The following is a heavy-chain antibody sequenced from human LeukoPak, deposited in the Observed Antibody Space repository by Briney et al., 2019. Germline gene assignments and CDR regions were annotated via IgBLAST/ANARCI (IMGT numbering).Heavy chain of an antibody. CDR2: ISYDGSNK. J-gene: IGHJ4*02. CDR3: TTTMVRGVIITFGFDY. CDR1: GFTFSSYA. D-gene: IGHD3-10*01. V-gene: IGHV3-30*04. Sequence: GGSLRLSCAASGFTFSSYATHWVRQAPGKGLEWVAVISYDGSNKYYADSVKGRFTISRDDSKNTLYLQMNSLKTEDTAVYYCTTTMVRGVIITFGFDYWGQGTLVTVSS.